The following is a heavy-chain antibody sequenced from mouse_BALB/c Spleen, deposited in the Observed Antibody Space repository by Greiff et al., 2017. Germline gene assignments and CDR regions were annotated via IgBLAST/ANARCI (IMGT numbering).Heavy chain of an antibody. CDR2: IDPENGDT. CDR1: GFNIKDYY. D-gene: IGHD1-1*02. J-gene: IGHJ3*01. Sequence: EVQLQQSGAELVRSGASVKLSCTASGFNIKDYYMHWVKQRPEQGLEWIGWIDPENGDTEYAPKFQGKATMTADTSSNTAYLQLSSLTSEDTAVYYCNAPYVGPFAYWGQGTLVTVSA. CDR3: NAPYVGPFAY. V-gene: IGHV14-4*02.